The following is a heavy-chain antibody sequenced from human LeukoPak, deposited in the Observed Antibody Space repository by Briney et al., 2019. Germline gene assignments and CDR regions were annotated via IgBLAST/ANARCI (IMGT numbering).Heavy chain of an antibody. CDR3: ARDRGSSGWYEFDY. J-gene: IGHJ4*02. CDR2: IKQDGSEK. CDR1: GFTSGSYW. D-gene: IGHD6-19*01. V-gene: IGHV3-7*01. Sequence: GGSLRLSCAASGFTSGSYWMSWVRQAPGKGLEWVANIKQDGSEKYYVDSVRGRFAISRDNAKNSLYLQMNSLRAEDTAVYYCARDRGSSGWYEFDYWGQGTLVTVSS.